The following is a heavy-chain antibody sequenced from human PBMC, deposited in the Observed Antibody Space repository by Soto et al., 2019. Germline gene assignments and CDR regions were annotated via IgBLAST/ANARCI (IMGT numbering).Heavy chain of an antibody. J-gene: IGHJ4*02. D-gene: IGHD1-1*01. V-gene: IGHV3-23*01. CDR2: ISASGGRT. CDR1: GFTFSNCA. Sequence: PGGSLRLSCAVSGFTFSNCAMSWVRQAPGKGLEWVTGISASGGRTYYANSVKGRFTILRDNVKNTLYLQMNSLRDDDTAVYYCDKASSTTPTGQGHLDGWGQGTLVTVSS. CDR3: DKASSTTPTGQGHLDG.